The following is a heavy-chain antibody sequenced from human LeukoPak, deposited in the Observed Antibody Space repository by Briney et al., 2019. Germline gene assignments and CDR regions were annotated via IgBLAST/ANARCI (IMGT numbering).Heavy chain of an antibody. D-gene: IGHD6-13*01. CDR3: ARGHSSWLYDVFDL. J-gene: IGHJ3*01. V-gene: IGHV1-8*03. Sequence: ASVKVSCKASGYTFTNYDINWVRQATGQGLEWGGRMNPNSGNTGYAQKFQGRVTITRNTSISTAYMELSSLRSEDTAVYYCARGHSSWLYDVFDLWGQGTMVTVSS. CDR1: GYTFTNYD. CDR2: MNPNSGNT.